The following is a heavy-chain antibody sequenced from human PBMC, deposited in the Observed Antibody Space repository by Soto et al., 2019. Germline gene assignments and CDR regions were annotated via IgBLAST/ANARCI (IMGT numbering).Heavy chain of an antibody. CDR3: ARDHRWGYEYGDYGDS. CDR1: GFSLDEYG. Sequence: EVQLVESGGGVVRPGGSLRLACVVSGFSLDEYGMSWVRQAPGKGPEWVSGMHRNGHSTGYADSVKGRFTISRDDAKNSLYLQMNRLRAEDTAFYYCARDHRWGYEYGDYGDSWGHGTLVTVSS. CDR2: MHRNGHST. D-gene: IGHD4-17*01. J-gene: IGHJ5*01. V-gene: IGHV3-20*04.